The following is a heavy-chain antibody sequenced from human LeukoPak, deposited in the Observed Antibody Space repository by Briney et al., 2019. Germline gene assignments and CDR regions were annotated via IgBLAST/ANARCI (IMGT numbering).Heavy chain of an antibody. CDR3: ASQQWLGTHSRGYFDY. CDR1: GFTFSSYE. D-gene: IGHD6-19*01. Sequence: PGGSLRLSCAASGFTFSSYEMNWVRQAPGKGLEWVSYISSSSSTIYYADSVKGRFTISRGNAKNSLYLQMNSLRAEDTAVYYCASQQWLGTHSRGYFDYWGQGTLVTVSS. J-gene: IGHJ4*02. CDR2: ISSSSSTI. V-gene: IGHV3-48*01.